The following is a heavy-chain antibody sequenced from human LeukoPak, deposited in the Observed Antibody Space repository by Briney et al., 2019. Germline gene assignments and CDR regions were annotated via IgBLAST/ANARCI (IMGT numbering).Heavy chain of an antibody. V-gene: IGHV4-59*12. D-gene: IGHD1-14*01. CDR3: ARGANRLDS. CDR1: GGSINTYY. J-gene: IGHJ4*02. CDR2: IYYTGSS. Sequence: SETLSLTCSVSGGSINTYYWSWIRQTPGKGLEWIGFIYYTGSSNYNPSLKSRVTMSVDTSKSQFSLKLTSVTAADTALYYCARGANRLDSWGRGTLVTVSS.